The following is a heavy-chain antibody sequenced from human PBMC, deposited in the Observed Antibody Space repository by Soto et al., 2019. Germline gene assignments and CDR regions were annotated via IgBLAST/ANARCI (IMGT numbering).Heavy chain of an antibody. D-gene: IGHD6-13*01. CDR3: ARRGYGLDV. V-gene: IGHV4-39*01. CDR2: TYLDGRI. J-gene: IGHJ6*02. Sequence: QVQLQESGPRLMKPSETVSLTCSVSGVPISSNSYFWASILQPPGKGLEWIGSTYLDGRISYNPSLESRLTISVDASKNHFSPTTTSVTVSDTALYYCARRGYGLDVWCQGTTGKVSS. CDR1: GVPISSNSYF.